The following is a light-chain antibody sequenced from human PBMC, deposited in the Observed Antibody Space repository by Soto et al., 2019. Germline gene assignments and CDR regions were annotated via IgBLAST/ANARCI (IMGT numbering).Light chain of an antibody. V-gene: IGLV2-11*01. Sequence: QSVLIQPPSVSGSPGQSVTISCTGTSSDVGSYDYVSWYQQHPGTVPKPMIYNVNTRPSGVPDRFSGSKSGNTASMTISGLQAEDEADYYCGSYTSTYVRIFGTGTKVTVL. CDR2: NVN. J-gene: IGLJ1*01. CDR3: GSYTSTYVRI. CDR1: SSDVGSYDY.